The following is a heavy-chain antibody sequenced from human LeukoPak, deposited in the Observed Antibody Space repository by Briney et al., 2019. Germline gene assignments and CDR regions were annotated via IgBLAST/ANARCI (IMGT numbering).Heavy chain of an antibody. CDR3: AKARDVHDAFDI. CDR1: GFTFSSYA. J-gene: IGHJ3*02. V-gene: IGHV3-23*01. Sequence: HPGGSLRLSCAASGFTFSSYAMSWVRQAPGKGLEWVSAISGSGGSTYYADSVKGRFTISRDNSKNTLYLQMNSLRAEDTAVYYCAKARDVHDAFDIWGQGTMVTVSS. CDR2: ISGSGGST. D-gene: IGHD6-6*01.